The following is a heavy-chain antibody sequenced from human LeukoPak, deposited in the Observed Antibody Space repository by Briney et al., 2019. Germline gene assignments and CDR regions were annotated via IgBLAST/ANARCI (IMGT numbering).Heavy chain of an antibody. Sequence: SETLSLTCAAYGGSFSGYYWSWIRQPPGKGLEWIGEINHSGSTNYNPSLKSRVTISVDTSKNQFSLKLSSVTAADTAVYYCARSTMVQVYYYYYYMDVWGKGTTVTVSS. CDR3: ARSTMVQVYYYYYYMDV. D-gene: IGHD3-10*01. CDR2: INHSGST. CDR1: GGSFSGYY. J-gene: IGHJ6*03. V-gene: IGHV4-34*01.